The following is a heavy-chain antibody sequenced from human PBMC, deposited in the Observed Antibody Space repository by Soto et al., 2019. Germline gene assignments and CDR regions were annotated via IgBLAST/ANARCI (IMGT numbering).Heavy chain of an antibody. D-gene: IGHD3-9*01. CDR2: IKSKTDGGTT. V-gene: IGHV3-15*07. Sequence: GGSLRLSCAASGFTFSNAWMNWVRQAPGKGLEWVGRIKSKTDGGTTDYAAPVKGRFTISRDDSKNTLYLQMNSLKTEDTAVYYCVWVILTGPSYYYYGMDVWGQGTTVTVSS. J-gene: IGHJ6*02. CDR3: VWVILTGPSYYYYGMDV. CDR1: GFTFSNAW.